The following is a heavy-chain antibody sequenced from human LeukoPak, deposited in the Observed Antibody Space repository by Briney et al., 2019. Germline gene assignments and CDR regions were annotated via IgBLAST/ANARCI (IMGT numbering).Heavy chain of an antibody. D-gene: IGHD4-23*01. CDR2: ISSSGSTI. V-gene: IGHV3-48*03. CDR1: GFTFSSYE. CDR3: AREVLGTMVTPREWYFDY. Sequence: GGSLRLSCAASGFTFSSYEMNWVRQAPGKGLEWVSYISSSGSTIYYADSVKGRFTISRDNAKNSLYLQMNSLRAEDTAVYYCAREVLGTMVTPREWYFDYWGQGTLVTVSS. J-gene: IGHJ4*02.